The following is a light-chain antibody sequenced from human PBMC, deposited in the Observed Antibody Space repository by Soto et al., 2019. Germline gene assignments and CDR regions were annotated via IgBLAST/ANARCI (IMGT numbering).Light chain of an antibody. CDR3: QQSITYPWT. CDR1: QKIDMY. Sequence: DIQMTQSPSTLSASAGDRVTITSRASQKIDMYLAWYQQKPGQAPSLLIYRASSLQSGVPSRFSGSGSGTEFTLTISSLQPDDFATYYCQQSITYPWTFGQGTKVDIK. CDR2: RAS. J-gene: IGKJ1*01. V-gene: IGKV1-5*03.